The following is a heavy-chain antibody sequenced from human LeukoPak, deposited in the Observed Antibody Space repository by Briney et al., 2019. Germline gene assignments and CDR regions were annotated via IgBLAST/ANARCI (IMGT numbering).Heavy chain of an antibody. CDR2: INPNSGGT. CDR3: ARACSSTSCYDDYYGMDV. V-gene: IGHV1-2*02. Sequence: ASVKVSCKASGYTFTGYHMHWVRQAPGQGLEWMGWINPNSGGTNYAQKFQGRVTMTRDTSISTAYMELSRLRSDDTAVYYCARACSSTSCYDDYYGMDVWGQGTTVTVSS. J-gene: IGHJ6*02. CDR1: GYTFTGYH. D-gene: IGHD2-2*01.